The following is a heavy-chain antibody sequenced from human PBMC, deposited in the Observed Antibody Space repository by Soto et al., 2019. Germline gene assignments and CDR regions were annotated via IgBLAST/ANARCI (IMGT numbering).Heavy chain of an antibody. V-gene: IGHV1-69*13. J-gene: IGHJ6*02. CDR2: IIPIFGTA. Sequence: VQLVQSGAEVKKPGSSVKVSCKASGGTFTNHACSWVRHAPGQGLEWLGGIIPIFGTADYAQEFQGRVTITADDYTSKAQMGLSSLRSDDTAVYYCASWLKEAGVGGNYYDGINVWGQWTTVTVSS. CDR1: GGTFTNHA. CDR3: ASWLKEAGVGGNYYDGINV. D-gene: IGHD3-3*01.